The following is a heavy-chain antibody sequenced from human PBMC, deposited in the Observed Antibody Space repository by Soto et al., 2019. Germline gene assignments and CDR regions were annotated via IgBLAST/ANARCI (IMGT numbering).Heavy chain of an antibody. CDR2: ISAYNGNT. CDR1: GYTFTSYG. V-gene: IGHV1-18*01. J-gene: IGHJ4*02. CDR3: ARGYYDSSGYPFDY. D-gene: IGHD3-22*01. Sequence: ASVKVSFKASGYTFTSYGISWVRQAPGQGLEWMGWISAYNGNTNYAQKLQGRVTMATDTSTSTAYMELRSLRSDDTAVYYCARGYYDSSGYPFDYWGQGTLVTVSS.